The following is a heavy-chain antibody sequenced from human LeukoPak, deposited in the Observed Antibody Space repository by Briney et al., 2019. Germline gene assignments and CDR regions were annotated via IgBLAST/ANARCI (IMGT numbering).Heavy chain of an antibody. J-gene: IGHJ4*02. Sequence: SETLSLTCAVYGGSFSGYYWTWIRQPPGKGLEWIGEINHSGSTNYNPSLKSRLTISVDTSKNQFSLKVSSVSAADTAVYYCARARGTEPTDYWGQGTLVTVSS. CDR3: ARARGTEPTDY. D-gene: IGHD1/OR15-1a*01. CDR1: GGSFSGYY. CDR2: INHSGST. V-gene: IGHV4-34*01.